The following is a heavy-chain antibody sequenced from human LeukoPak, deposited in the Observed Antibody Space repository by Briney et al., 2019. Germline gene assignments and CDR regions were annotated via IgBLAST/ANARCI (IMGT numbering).Heavy chain of an antibody. D-gene: IGHD2-15*01. V-gene: IGHV3-53*04. CDR3: ARVKGAAKSLDY. J-gene: IGHJ4*02. Sequence: GGSLRLSCAASGFTVSSNYMSWVRQAPGKGLEWVSVIYSGGSTYYADSVKGRFTISGHNSKNTLYLQMNSLRAEDTAVYYCARVKGAAKSLDYWGQGTLVTVSS. CDR2: IYSGGST. CDR1: GFTVSSNY.